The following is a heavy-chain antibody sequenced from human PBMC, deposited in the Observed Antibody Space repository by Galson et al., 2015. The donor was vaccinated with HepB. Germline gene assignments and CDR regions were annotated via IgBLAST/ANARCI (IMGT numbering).Heavy chain of an antibody. Sequence: SLRLSCAASGFIFSTYTFNWVRRAPGKDLEWISYISSTGTTIYYADSVKGRFTISRDNAENSLSLQMSSLRDEDTAVYYFVRVAIDTTIFRGYWYFDLWGRGTLVTVSS. CDR1: GFIFSTYT. CDR2: ISSTGTTI. D-gene: IGHD5-18*01. V-gene: IGHV3-48*02. CDR3: VRVAIDTTIFRGYWYFDL. J-gene: IGHJ2*01.